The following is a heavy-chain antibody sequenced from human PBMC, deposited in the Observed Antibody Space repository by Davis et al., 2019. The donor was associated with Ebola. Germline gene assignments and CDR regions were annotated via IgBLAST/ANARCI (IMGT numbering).Heavy chain of an antibody. CDR2: INAGNGNT. J-gene: IGHJ6*02. V-gene: IGHV1-3*01. Sequence: ASVKVSCKASGYTFTSYAMHWVRQAPGQRLEWMGWINAGNGNTKYSQKFQGRVTITRDTSASTAYMELSSLRSEDTAVYYCARDPRRITIFGAPGGMDVWGQGTTVTVSS. CDR1: GYTFTSYA. CDR3: ARDPRRITIFGAPGGMDV. D-gene: IGHD3-3*01.